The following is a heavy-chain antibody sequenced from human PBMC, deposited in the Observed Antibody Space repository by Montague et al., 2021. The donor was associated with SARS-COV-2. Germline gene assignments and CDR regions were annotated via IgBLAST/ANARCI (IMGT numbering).Heavy chain of an antibody. J-gene: IGHJ4*02. CDR3: AREFDC. V-gene: IGHV3-7*01. CDR2: VNEDGSEE. Sequence: SLRLSCAASEFTFSTYWMNWVRQAPGKGLEWVANVNEDGSEEYFVDSVKGRFTISRDNAKNSLFLQMNSLRAEDTAVYYCAREFDCWGQGTLVTVSS. CDR1: EFTFSTYW.